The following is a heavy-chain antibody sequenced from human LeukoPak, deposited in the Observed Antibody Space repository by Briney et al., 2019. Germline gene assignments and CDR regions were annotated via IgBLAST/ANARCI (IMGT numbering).Heavy chain of an antibody. CDR3: VKVGSAGDFDY. Sequence: GGSLRLSCSASGFTFSSYAMHWVRQAPGKGLEYVSAISSNGGSTYYADSVKGRFTISRDNSKNTLYLQMSSLRAEDTDVYYCVKVGSAGDFDYWGQGTLVTVSS. CDR2: ISSNGGST. J-gene: IGHJ4*02. CDR1: GFTFSSYA. V-gene: IGHV3-64D*09. D-gene: IGHD6-19*01.